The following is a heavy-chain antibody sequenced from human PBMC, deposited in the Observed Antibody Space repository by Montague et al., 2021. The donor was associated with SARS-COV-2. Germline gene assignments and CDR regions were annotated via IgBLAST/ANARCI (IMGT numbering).Heavy chain of an antibody. CDR2: RYQSGST. V-gene: IGHV4-4*02. CDR1: VRSGGVRIR. D-gene: IGHD3-10*01. Sequence: SETLSLTCAEDVRSGGVRIRRRSEDHPPALQAPMWIGYRYQSGSTNYNPSLKSRVTISIDTSKNQFSLKLSSVTAADTAVYYCARDDIVLQGVTKGMDVWGQGTTVTFSS. CDR3: ARDDIVLQGVTKGMDV. J-gene: IGHJ6*01.